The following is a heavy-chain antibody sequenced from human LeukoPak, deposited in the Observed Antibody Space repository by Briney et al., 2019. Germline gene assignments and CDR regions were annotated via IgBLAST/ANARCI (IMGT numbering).Heavy chain of an antibody. V-gene: IGHV4-38-2*02. Sequence: KPSETLSLTCTVSGYSISSGYYWGWIRQPPGKGLEWIGSVSHSGSTYYNPSLKSRVTISVDTSKNQFSLKLSSVTAADTAVYYCARAVQWSITNWFDPWGQGTLVTVSS. CDR3: ARAVQWSITNWFDP. CDR2: VSHSGST. D-gene: IGHD1-26*01. J-gene: IGHJ5*02. CDR1: GYSISSGYY.